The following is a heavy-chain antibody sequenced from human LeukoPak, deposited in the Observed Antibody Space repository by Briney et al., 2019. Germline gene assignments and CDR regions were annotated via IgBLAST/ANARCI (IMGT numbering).Heavy chain of an antibody. J-gene: IGHJ4*02. CDR2: VKGDGRTT. D-gene: IGHD5-18*01. V-gene: IGHV3-74*01. CDR3: ATGHSYGYDY. Sequence: GGSLRLSCAASGLTFSDFWMHWGRQPPGKGLVWGALVKGDGRTTIYADSVKGRFPISRDNAKNTLYLQMHSLRADDSGVYYCATGHSYGYDYWGQGVLVTVSS. CDR1: GLTFSDFW.